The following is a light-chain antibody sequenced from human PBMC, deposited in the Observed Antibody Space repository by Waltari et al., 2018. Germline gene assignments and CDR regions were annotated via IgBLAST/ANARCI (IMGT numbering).Light chain of an antibody. J-gene: IGKJ3*01. V-gene: IGKV1-39*01. CDR2: AAS. CDR3: QQGHSPPFT. Sequence: DIQMTQSPSSLSASVGDSVTITCRASQSINTYLNWYQQKPGKAPELLIYAASSLQSGVPSAFSGSGYGTDFTLTISSLQPEDFATYFCQQGHSPPFTFGPGTKVDIK. CDR1: QSINTY.